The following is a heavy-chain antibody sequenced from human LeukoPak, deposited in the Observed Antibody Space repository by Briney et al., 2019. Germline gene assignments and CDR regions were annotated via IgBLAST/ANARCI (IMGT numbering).Heavy chain of an antibody. CDR3: AKEPRYCSSTSCPADNWFDP. CDR2: ITSGGSST. Sequence: GGSLRLSCEGSGFTFSNYWMHWVRQAPGKGLVWVARITSGGSSTDYADSVKGRFTISRDNSKNTLYLQMNSLRAEDTAVYYCAKEPRYCSSTSCPADNWFDPWGQGTLVTVSS. CDR1: GFTFSNYW. J-gene: IGHJ5*02. D-gene: IGHD2-2*01. V-gene: IGHV3-74*01.